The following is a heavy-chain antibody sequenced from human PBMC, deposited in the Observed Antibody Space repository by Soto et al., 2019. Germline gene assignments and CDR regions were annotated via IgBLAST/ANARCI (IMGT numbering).Heavy chain of an antibody. CDR1: GGTFSSYA. CDR3: ARRGNCSSTSCYGPDYYYGMDV. CDR2: IIPIFGTA. V-gene: IGHV1-69*13. D-gene: IGHD2-2*01. Sequence: ASVKVSCKASGGTFSSYAISWVRQAPGQGLEWMGGIIPIFGTANYAQKFQGRVTITADESMSTAYMELSSLRSEDTAVYYCARRGNCSSTSCYGPDYYYGMDVWGQGTTVTVSS. J-gene: IGHJ6*02.